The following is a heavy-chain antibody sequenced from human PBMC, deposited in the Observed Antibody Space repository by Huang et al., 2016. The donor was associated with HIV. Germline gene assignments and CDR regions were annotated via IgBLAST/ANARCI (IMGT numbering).Heavy chain of an antibody. Sequence: EVQLVQSGAEVKKPGESLKISCKGSGYSFSSYWIAWVRQMPGKGLEWMGSFLPDDSDTTDSPSCEGQVTISADKAIGTAYLQWSSLKASDTARYYCARRFSSSSGYFDYWGQGSLVTVSS. CDR3: ARRFSSSSGYFDY. D-gene: IGHD6-6*01. CDR1: GYSFSSYW. CDR2: FLPDDSDT. V-gene: IGHV5-51*01. J-gene: IGHJ4*02.